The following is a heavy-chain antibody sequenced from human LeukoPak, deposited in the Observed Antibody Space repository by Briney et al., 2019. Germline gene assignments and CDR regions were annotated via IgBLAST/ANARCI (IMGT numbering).Heavy chain of an antibody. Sequence: GGSLRLSCAASGFTFSSYEMNWVRQAPGRGLEWVSYISSSGSTIYYADSVKGRFTISRDNAKNSLYLQMNSLRVEDTAVYYCIGGWLRFGVSFDIWGQGTMVTVSS. J-gene: IGHJ3*02. CDR3: IGGWLRFGVSFDI. V-gene: IGHV3-48*03. D-gene: IGHD5-12*01. CDR1: GFTFSSYE. CDR2: ISSSGSTI.